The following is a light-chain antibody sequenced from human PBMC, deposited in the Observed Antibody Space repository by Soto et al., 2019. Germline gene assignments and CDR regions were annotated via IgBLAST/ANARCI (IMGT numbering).Light chain of an antibody. CDR3: QQYSSYSS. CDR1: QSISGW. J-gene: IGKJ2*01. V-gene: IGKV1-5*01. CDR2: DAS. Sequence: DIQMTQSPSTLSASVGDRVTITCRASQSISGWLAWYQQKPGKAPNLLISDASSLESGVPSRFSGSGSGTEFTLTISDLQPDDFATYCCQQYSSYSSFGQGTKLEIK.